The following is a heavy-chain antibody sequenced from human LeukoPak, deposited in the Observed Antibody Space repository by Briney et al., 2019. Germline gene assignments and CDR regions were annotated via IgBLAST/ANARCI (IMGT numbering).Heavy chain of an antibody. D-gene: IGHD6-6*01. CDR3: ARVGRVSIYPSYMDV. Sequence: GTSLRPSCEASGFTFSTFPMHWVRQTPDKRLEWVAVISHDGRDTYYADSVKGRFTISRDNSKNTLYLQMNSLSPEDTAVVYCARVGRVSIYPSYMDVWGKGTTVIVSS. CDR2: ISHDGRDT. CDR1: GFTFSTFP. J-gene: IGHJ6*03. V-gene: IGHV3-30*04.